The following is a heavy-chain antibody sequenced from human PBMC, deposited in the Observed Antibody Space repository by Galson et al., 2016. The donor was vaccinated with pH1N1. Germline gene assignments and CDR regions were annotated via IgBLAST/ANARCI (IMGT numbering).Heavy chain of an antibody. CDR1: GASVRSGGQY. V-gene: IGHV4-31*03. D-gene: IGHD3-22*01. CDR2: IYYIGST. J-gene: IGHJ5*01. Sequence: LSLTCSVSGASVRSGGQYWTWIRQVPGKGLEWIGFIYYIGSTGYNPSLKSRVSMSLDMSKKQFFLNLRSVTAADTAAYYCARNAWDGSGLNYFDSWGQGILVSVSS. CDR3: ARNAWDGSGLNYFDS.